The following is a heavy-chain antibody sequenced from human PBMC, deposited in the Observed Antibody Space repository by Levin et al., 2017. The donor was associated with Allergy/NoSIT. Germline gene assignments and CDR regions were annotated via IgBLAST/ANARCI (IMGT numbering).Heavy chain of an antibody. CDR3: ARAPGDYYDSSGYVYWYFDL. CDR1: GFTVSSNY. V-gene: IGHV3-53*01. J-gene: IGHJ2*01. CDR2: IYSGGST. D-gene: IGHD3-22*01. Sequence: GGSLRLSCAASGFTVSSNYMSWVRQAPGKGLEWVSVIYSGGSTYYADSVKGRFTISRDNSKNTLYLQMNSLRAEDTAVYYCARAPGDYYDSSGYVYWYFDLWGRGTLVTVSS.